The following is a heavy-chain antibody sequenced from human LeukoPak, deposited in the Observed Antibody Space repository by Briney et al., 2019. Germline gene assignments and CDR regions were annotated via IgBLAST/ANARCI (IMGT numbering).Heavy chain of an antibody. CDR3: AKTRGYYDY. CDR2: IGTSGGDT. J-gene: IGHJ4*02. D-gene: IGHD3-22*01. Sequence: GGSLRLSCPADGFSFSSYAMSWVRQDPGKGLEWVSAIGTSGGDTFYAESVRGRFTISSDSSKNTLYLQMNSLRAEDTAVYYCAKTRGYYDYWGQGTLVTVSS. CDR1: GFSFSSYA. V-gene: IGHV3-23*01.